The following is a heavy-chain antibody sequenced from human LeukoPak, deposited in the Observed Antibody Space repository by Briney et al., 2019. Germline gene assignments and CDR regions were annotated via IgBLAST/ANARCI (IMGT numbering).Heavy chain of an antibody. D-gene: IGHD6-19*01. Sequence: SETLSLTCTVPGGSISSSSYYWGWIRQPPGKGLEWIGSIYYSGSTYYNPSLKSRVTISVDTSKNQFSLKLSSVTAADTAVYYCARTPSSGWLYYFDYWGQGTLVTVSS. CDR2: IYYSGST. V-gene: IGHV4-39*07. J-gene: IGHJ4*02. CDR1: GGSISSSSYY. CDR3: ARTPSSGWLYYFDY.